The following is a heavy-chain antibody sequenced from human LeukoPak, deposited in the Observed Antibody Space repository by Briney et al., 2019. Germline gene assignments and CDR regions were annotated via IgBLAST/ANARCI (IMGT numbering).Heavy chain of an antibody. D-gene: IGHD6-19*01. V-gene: IGHV4-34*01. CDR3: ARTGGIAVAGTDYYGMDV. J-gene: IGHJ6*02. CDR1: GGSFSGYY. CDR2: INHSGST. Sequence: PSETLSLTCAVYGGSFSGYYWSWIRQPPGKGLEWIGEINHSGSTNYNPSLKSRVIISVDTSKNQFSLKLSSVTAADTAVYYCARTGGIAVAGTDYYGMDVWGQGTTVTVSS.